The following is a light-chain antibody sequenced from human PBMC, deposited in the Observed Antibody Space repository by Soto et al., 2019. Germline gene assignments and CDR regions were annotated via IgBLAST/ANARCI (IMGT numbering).Light chain of an antibody. V-gene: IGLV2-11*01. CDR2: DVS. Sequence: SALTQPRSVSGSPGQSVTISCTGTSSDVGGYNYVSWYQQHPGKAPKLMIYDVSERPSGVPDRISGSKSGTSASLAISGLQSEDEADYYCAAWDGSLKEYVFGTGTKVTVL. CDR1: SSDVGGYNY. CDR3: AAWDGSLKEYV. J-gene: IGLJ1*01.